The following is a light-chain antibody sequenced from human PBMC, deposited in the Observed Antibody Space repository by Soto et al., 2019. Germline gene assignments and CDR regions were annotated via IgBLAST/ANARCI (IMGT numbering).Light chain of an antibody. V-gene: IGKV3-15*01. Sequence: EIVMTQSPATLSVSPGERATLSCRASQSVSSNLAWYQQKPGQAPRLPIYGASTRATGIPARISGSGSGTEFTLTISSLQSEDFAIYYCQQYDEWPPSYTFGQGT. CDR1: QSVSSN. CDR2: GAS. CDR3: QQYDEWPPSYT. J-gene: IGKJ2*01.